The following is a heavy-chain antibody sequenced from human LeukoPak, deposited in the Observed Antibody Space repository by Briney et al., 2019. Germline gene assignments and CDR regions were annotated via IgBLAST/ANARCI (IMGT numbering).Heavy chain of an antibody. CDR2: ISGSGGVT. D-gene: IGHD7-27*01. J-gene: IGHJ3*02. CDR3: ASHWVKDI. V-gene: IGHV3-23*01. Sequence: PGGSLRLSCAASGFTFSSYSMSWVRQAPGKGMEWVSSISGSGGVTYYADSVKGRFTISRDNSKNTLYLQMNSLRAEDTAVYYCASHWVKDIWGQGTMVTVSS. CDR1: GFTFSSYS.